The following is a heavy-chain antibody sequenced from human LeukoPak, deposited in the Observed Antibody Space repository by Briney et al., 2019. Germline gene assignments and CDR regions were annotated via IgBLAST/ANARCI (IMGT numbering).Heavy chain of an antibody. D-gene: IGHD3-10*01. CDR1: GGSISSSSYY. Sequence: SETLSLTCTVPGGSISSSSYYWSWIRQPAGKGLEWIGRIYTSGSTNYNPSLKSRVTMSVDTSKNQFSLKLSSVTAADTAVYYCASAAHYGSGKYYFDYWGQGTLVTVSS. CDR3: ASAAHYGSGKYYFDY. V-gene: IGHV4-61*02. J-gene: IGHJ4*02. CDR2: IYTSGST.